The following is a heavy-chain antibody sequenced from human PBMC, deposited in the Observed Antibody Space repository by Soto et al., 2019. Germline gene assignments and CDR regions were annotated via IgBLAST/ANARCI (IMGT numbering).Heavy chain of an antibody. Sequence: QVQLVESGGGLAKPGGSLRLSCAASGFTFSHYFMTWIRQAPGKGLEWVSYISNSGSTTYYADSVKGRFTISRDNAKDSLSLQMNSLRAEDTAVYYCVREKYCSGGSCYSDYWGQGTLVTVSS. J-gene: IGHJ4*02. CDR1: GFTFSHYF. D-gene: IGHD2-15*01. CDR2: ISNSGSTT. CDR3: VREKYCSGGSCYSDY. V-gene: IGHV3-11*01.